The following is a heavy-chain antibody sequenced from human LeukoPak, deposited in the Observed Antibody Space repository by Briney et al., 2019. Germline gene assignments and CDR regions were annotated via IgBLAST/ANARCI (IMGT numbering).Heavy chain of an antibody. CDR3: ARGSSAFDTYYYYYMDV. CDR1: GGSFRGYY. CDR2: INHSGST. J-gene: IGHJ6*03. Sequence: SETLSLTCAVYGGSFRGYYWTWIRQPPGKGLEWIGEINHSGSTNYNPSLKSPVTISVDTSKNQFSLKLSSVTAADTAVYCCARGSSAFDTYYYYYMDVWGKGTTVTVSS. V-gene: IGHV4-34*01. D-gene: IGHD3-22*01.